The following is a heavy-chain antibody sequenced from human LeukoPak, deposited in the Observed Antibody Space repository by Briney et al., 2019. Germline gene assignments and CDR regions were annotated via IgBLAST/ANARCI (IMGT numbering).Heavy chain of an antibody. CDR1: GFTFSSNW. CDR3: VRDGVGAPPFDY. V-gene: IGHV3-74*01. J-gene: IGHJ4*02. Sequence: GGSLRLSCAASGFTFSSNWMHWVRQAPGKGLVWVSRIKGDGSSTSYADSVKGRFTISRDNAKNTLFLQMNSLRAEDTAVYYCVRDGVGAPPFDYWGQGALVTVSS. D-gene: IGHD1-26*01. CDR2: IKGDGSST.